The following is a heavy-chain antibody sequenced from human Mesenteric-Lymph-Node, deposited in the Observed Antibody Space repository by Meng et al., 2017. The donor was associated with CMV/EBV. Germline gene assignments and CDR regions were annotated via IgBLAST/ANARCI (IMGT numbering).Heavy chain of an antibody. Sequence: SETLSLTCTVSGGSISSYYWNWIRQPPGKGLEWIGYIYNSGTTNYNPSLKSRVTVSVDASKNQFSLRLSSVTAADTAVYYCARGVYCSSTSCYFGYYYGMDVWGQGTTVTVSS. CDR2: IYNSGTT. D-gene: IGHD2-2*01. CDR1: GGSISSYY. CDR3: ARGVYCSSTSCYFGYYYGMDV. J-gene: IGHJ6*02. V-gene: IGHV4-59*01.